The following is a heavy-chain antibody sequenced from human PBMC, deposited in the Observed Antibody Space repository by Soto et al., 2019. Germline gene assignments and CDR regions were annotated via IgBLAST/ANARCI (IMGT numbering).Heavy chain of an antibody. D-gene: IGHD6-6*01. V-gene: IGHV3-72*01. CDR2: IRDKANSHTT. Sequence: GGSLRLSCTASGFSFSDHYMDWVRQAPGRGLEWVGRIRDKANSHTTEYAASVKGRFIISRDDSQNSLFVQMNSLRTEDTAVYYCVRGPAARPGERYFYGLDVWGQGTTVTVS. CDR3: VRGPAARPGERYFYGLDV. J-gene: IGHJ6*02. CDR1: GFSFSDHY.